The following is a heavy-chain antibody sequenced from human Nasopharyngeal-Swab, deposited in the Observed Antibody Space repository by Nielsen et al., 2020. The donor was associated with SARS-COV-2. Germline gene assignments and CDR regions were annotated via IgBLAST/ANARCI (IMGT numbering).Heavy chain of an antibody. V-gene: IGHV3-33*01. CDR3: ARGRSSSWEGYFDY. CDR1: GFTFSSYG. J-gene: IGHJ4*02. D-gene: IGHD6-13*01. Sequence: GGSLRLSCAASGFTFSSYGMHWVRQAPGKGLEWVAVIWYDGSNKYYADSVKGRFTISRDNSKNTLYLQMNSLRAEDTAVYYCARGRSSSWEGYFDYWGQGTLVTVSS. CDR2: IWYDGSNK.